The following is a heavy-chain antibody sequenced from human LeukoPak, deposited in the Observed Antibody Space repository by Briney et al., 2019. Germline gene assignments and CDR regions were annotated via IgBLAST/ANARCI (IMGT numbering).Heavy chain of an antibody. J-gene: IGHJ5*02. D-gene: IGHD4-11*01. CDR3: ARDGNSYYDH. Sequence: SETLSLTCTVSGGSISSYYWSWIRQPPGKGLEWIGYIYYSGSTNYNPSLKSRVTISVDTSKNQFSLKLSSVTAADTAVYYCARDGNSYYDHWGQGILVTVTS. CDR2: IYYSGST. V-gene: IGHV4-59*12. CDR1: GGSISSYY.